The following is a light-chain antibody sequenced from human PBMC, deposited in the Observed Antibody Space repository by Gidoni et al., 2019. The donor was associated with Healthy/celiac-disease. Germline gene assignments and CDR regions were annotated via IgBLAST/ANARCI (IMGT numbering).Light chain of an antibody. CDR3: QQRRWP. CDR2: YAS. J-gene: IGKJ4*01. V-gene: IGKV3-11*01. Sequence: EIVLTQSPATLSLSPGERATLSCRASQSVSSYIAWYQQKPGKAPRLLIYYASNRATGIPARFSGSGGTDFTLTISSLEPEDFAVYYCQQRRWPFGGGTKVEIK. CDR1: QSVSSY.